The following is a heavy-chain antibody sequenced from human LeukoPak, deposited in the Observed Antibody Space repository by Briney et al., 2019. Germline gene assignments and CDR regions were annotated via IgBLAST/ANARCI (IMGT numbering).Heavy chain of an antibody. CDR2: ISSSSSYI. V-gene: IGHV3-21*01. D-gene: IGHD3-16*02. Sequence: PGGSLRLSCAASGFTFSSYSMNWVRQAPGKGLEWVSSISSSSSYIYYAGSVKGRFTISRDNAKNSLYLQMNSLRAEDTAVYYCARDPRGYYDYVWGSYRYTDRVYWGQGTLVTVSS. CDR1: GFTFSSYS. J-gene: IGHJ4*02. CDR3: ARDPRGYYDYVWGSYRYTDRVY.